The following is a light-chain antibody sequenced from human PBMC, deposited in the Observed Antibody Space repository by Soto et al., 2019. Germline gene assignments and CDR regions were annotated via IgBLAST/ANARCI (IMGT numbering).Light chain of an antibody. CDR3: QHYGGMWT. CDR1: QSISTY. CDR2: AAS. J-gene: IGKJ1*01. Sequence: DMQMTQSPPSLSASVGDKVTITCRASQSISTYLNWYQRKPGKAPKLLIYAASSLQSGVPSRFSGSGSGTEFILTISSLQPDDFATYCCQHYGGMWTFGQGTRWIS. V-gene: IGKV1-39*01.